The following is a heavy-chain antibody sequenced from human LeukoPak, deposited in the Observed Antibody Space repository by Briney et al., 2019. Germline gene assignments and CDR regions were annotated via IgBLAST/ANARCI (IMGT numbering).Heavy chain of an antibody. CDR1: GGSFSGYY. Sequence: SETLSLTCAVYGGSFSGYYWSWIRQPAGKGLEWIGRIYTSGSTNYNPSLKSRVTMSVDTSKNQFSLKLSSVTAADTAVYYCARGDGYNYRYDYWGQGTLVTVSA. CDR2: IYTSGST. D-gene: IGHD5-24*01. V-gene: IGHV4-59*10. CDR3: ARGDGYNYRYDY. J-gene: IGHJ4*02.